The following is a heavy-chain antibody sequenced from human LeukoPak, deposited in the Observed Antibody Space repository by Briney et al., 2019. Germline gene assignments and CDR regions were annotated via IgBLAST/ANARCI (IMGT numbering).Heavy chain of an antibody. J-gene: IGHJ4*02. CDR2: IYPGDSDT. V-gene: IGHV5-51*01. CDR1: GYSFTSYW. CDR3: AIFGVDTGMELGY. D-gene: IGHD5-18*01. Sequence: GESLKISCKGSGYSFTSYWIGWVRQMPGKGLEWMGIIYPGDSDTRYSPSFQGHVTISADKSISTAYLQWSSLKASDTAMYYCAIFGVDTGMELGYWGQGTLVTVSS.